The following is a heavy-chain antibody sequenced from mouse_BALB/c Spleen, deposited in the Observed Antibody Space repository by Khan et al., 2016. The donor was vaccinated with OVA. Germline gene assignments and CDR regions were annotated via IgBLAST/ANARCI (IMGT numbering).Heavy chain of an antibody. CDR2: IRLKSDDYVT. CDR1: GFTFSNYW. V-gene: IGHV6-6*02. J-gene: IGHJ2*01. Sequence: VQLKESGGGLVQPGGSMKLSCVASGFTFSNYWMNWVRQSPAKGLEWVAEIRLKSDDYVTHYAVSVKGRFTISRDDSKSSVYLQMNNLGAEDTGIYYCWILLWGQGTTLTVSS. CDR3: WILL.